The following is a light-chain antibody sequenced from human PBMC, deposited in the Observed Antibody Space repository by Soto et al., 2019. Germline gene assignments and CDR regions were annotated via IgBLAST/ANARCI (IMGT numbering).Light chain of an antibody. CDR2: GAS. V-gene: IGKV3-15*01. CDR3: QQYDKRPPWT. J-gene: IGKJ1*01. CDR1: QSVRGN. Sequence: EIVMPQSPATLSVSPGERATLSCRASQSVRGNLAWYQQKPGQAPRLLIHGASTRATGIPARFSGSGSGTEFTLTISSLQSEDFAVYYCQQYDKRPPWTFGQGTKVDI.